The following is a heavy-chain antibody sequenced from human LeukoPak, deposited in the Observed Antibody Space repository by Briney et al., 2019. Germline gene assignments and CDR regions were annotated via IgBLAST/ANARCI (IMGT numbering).Heavy chain of an antibody. D-gene: IGHD2-2*01. CDR1: GGSFSGYY. CDR2: INHSGNT. V-gene: IGHV4-34*01. J-gene: IGHJ6*03. Sequence: SETLSLTCAVHGGSFSGYYWSWIRQPPGKGLEWIGEINHSGNTNYNPSLKSRVTISVDTSKNQFSLKLSSVTAADTAVYYCARGVPNLAGYYYMDVWGKGTTVTVSS. CDR3: ARGVPNLAGYYYMDV.